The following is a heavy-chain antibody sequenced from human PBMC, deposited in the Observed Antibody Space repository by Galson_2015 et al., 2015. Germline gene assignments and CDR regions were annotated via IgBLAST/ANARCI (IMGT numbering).Heavy chain of an antibody. CDR1: GFTFDDYA. D-gene: IGHD1/OR15-1a*01. Sequence: SLRLSCAASGFTFDDYAMHWVRQAPGKGLEWVSGISWNSGSIGYADSVKGRFTISRDNAKNSLYLQMNSLRAEDTALYYCVRTMRYPAGGDACDIWGQGTMVTV. CDR3: VRTMRYPAGGDACDI. J-gene: IGHJ3*02. CDR2: ISWNSGSI. V-gene: IGHV3-9*01.